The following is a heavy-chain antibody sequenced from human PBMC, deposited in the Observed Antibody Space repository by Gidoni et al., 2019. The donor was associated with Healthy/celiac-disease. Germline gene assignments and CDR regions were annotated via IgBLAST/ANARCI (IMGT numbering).Heavy chain of an antibody. CDR2: IFSNDEK. CDR3: ARTYYYDSSGYFVQQPLD. V-gene: IGHV2-26*01. Sequence: QVTLKESGPVLVKPTETLPLTCTVSGFSLSNARMGVSWIRQPPGKALEWLAHIFSNDEKSYSTSLKSRLTISKDTSKSQVVLTMTNMDPVDTATYYCARTYYYDSSGYFVQQPLDWGQGTLVTVSS. J-gene: IGHJ4*02. D-gene: IGHD3-22*01. CDR1: GFSLSNARMG.